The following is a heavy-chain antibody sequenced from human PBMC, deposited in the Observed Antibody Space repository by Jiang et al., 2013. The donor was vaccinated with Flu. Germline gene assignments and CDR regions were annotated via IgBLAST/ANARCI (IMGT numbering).Heavy chain of an antibody. J-gene: IGHJ4*02. Sequence: GSGLVKPSETLSLTCTVSGGSVSSGNYYWTWIRQPPGKGLEWIGYIYYSGSTNYNPSLKSRVTISIDTSKNQLSLNLSSVTAADTAVYYRARKAYCGGDCYSNSWGQGTLVTVSS. CDR3: ARKAYCGGDCYSNS. V-gene: IGHV4-61*01. D-gene: IGHD2-21*02. CDR2: IYYSGST. CDR1: GGSVSSGNYY.